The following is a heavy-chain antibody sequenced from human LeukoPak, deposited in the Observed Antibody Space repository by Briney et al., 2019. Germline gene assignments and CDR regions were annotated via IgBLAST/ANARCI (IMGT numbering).Heavy chain of an antibody. CDR2: INHSGST. Sequence: PSETLSLTCAVYGGSFSGYYWSWIRQPPGKGLEWIGEINHSGSTNYNPSLKSRVTISVDTSKNQFSLKLSSAASADTAVYCCAGATDYEYIWGSYRFHNWFDPWGQGNLVTVSS. CDR1: GGSFSGYY. D-gene: IGHD3-16*02. V-gene: IGHV4-34*01. CDR3: AGATDYEYIWGSYRFHNWFDP. J-gene: IGHJ5*02.